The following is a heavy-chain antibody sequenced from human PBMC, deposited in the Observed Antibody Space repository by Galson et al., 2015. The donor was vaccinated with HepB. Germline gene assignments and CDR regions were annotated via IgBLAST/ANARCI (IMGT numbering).Heavy chain of an antibody. CDR2: IKEDGSEK. D-gene: IGHD3-10*01. CDR3: ARVKRGEWYSFYYYGMDV. Sequence: SLRLSCAASEFILSMYWMNWVRQAPGRGLEWVANIKEDGSEKNYVDSVKGRFTISRDNAKNSLYLQMNSLRAEDTAIYYCARVKRGEWYSFYYYGMDVWGQRTTVTVSS. J-gene: IGHJ6*02. V-gene: IGHV3-7*05. CDR1: EFILSMYW.